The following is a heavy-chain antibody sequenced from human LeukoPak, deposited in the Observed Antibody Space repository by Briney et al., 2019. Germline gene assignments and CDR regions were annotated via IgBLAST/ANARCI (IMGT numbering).Heavy chain of an antibody. CDR3: ARHRPQIVGATLFDY. Sequence: SETLSLTCTVSGGSISSYYWSWIRQPPGKGLEWIGYIYYSGSTNYNPSLKSRVTISVDTSKNQFSLKPSSVTAADTAVYYCARHRPQIVGATLFDYWGQGTLVTVSS. CDR2: IYYSGST. D-gene: IGHD1-26*01. J-gene: IGHJ4*02. V-gene: IGHV4-59*08. CDR1: GGSISSYY.